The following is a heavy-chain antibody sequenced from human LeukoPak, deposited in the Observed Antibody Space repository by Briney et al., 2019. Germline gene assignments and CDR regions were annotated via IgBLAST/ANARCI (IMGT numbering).Heavy chain of an antibody. CDR1: GGSLSSYY. Sequence: SETLSLTCTVYGGSLSSYYWSWIRQPPGKGLEWIGYIYYSGSTNYNPSLKSRVTISVDTSKNQFSLKLSSVTAADTAVYYCARQSSYYDSSGYYYVPAFDIWGQGTMVTVSS. CDR2: IYYSGST. V-gene: IGHV4-59*08. CDR3: ARQSSYYDSSGYYYVPAFDI. J-gene: IGHJ3*02. D-gene: IGHD3-22*01.